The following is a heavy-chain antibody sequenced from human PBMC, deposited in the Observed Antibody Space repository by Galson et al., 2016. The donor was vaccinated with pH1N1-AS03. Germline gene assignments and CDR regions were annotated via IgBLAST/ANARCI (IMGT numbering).Heavy chain of an antibody. CDR1: GFSLTTPGVS. D-gene: IGHD2-15*01. J-gene: IGHJ5*02. CDR2: IYWNDDK. Sequence: PALVKPTQTLTLTCTFSGFSLTTPGVSVGWIRQPPGKAPQWLALIYWNDDKRYSPSLRTRLSITKDTSKDHVVLTMTNMDPLDTATYYCAHSPSHRSQYWFDVWGRETLFVISS. V-gene: IGHV2-5*01. CDR3: AHSPSHRSQYWFDV.